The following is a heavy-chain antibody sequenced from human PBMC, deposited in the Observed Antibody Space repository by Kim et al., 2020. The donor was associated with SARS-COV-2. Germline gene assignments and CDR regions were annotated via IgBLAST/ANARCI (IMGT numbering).Heavy chain of an antibody. D-gene: IGHD3-16*01. V-gene: IGHV4-59*08. Sequence: SETLSLTCIVSGDSISSYYWSWIRQPPGMGLEWIGFIYYSGTTNYNPSLKSRVTISIDTSKNQFSLKLSSVTAADTAIYYCARQRYARYWFDPWGQGTLV. CDR2: IYYSGTT. CDR1: GDSISSYY. J-gene: IGHJ5*02. CDR3: ARQRYARYWFDP.